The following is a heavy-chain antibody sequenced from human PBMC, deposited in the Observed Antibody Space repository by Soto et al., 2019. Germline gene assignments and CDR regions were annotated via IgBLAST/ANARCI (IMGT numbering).Heavy chain of an antibody. D-gene: IGHD2-15*01. J-gene: IGHJ5*02. Sequence: SGPTLVKPTQTLTLTCTFSGFSLSTSGVGVGWIRQPPGKALEWLALIYWDDDKRYSPSLKSRLTITKDTSKNQVVLTMTNMDPVDTVTYYCAHRPAHRGVVVVAATLDFRINWFDPWGQGTLVTVSS. CDR1: GFSLSTSGVG. V-gene: IGHV2-5*02. CDR2: IYWDDDK. CDR3: AHRPAHRGVVVVAATLDFRINWFDP.